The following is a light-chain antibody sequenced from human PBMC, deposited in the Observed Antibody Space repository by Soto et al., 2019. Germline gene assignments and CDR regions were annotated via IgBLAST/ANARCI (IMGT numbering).Light chain of an antibody. V-gene: IGKV1-5*03. CDR2: KTS. J-gene: IGKJ1*01. CDR1: QSISMW. Sequence: DIHKTQCPSTLSASVGDRGTITCGASQSISMWLAWYQQKPGKAPNLLIYKTSSLETGVPSRFSGSGSGTEFTLTISSLQPDDFATYYCQHWNDYSWTFGQGTKVEVK. CDR3: QHWNDYSWT.